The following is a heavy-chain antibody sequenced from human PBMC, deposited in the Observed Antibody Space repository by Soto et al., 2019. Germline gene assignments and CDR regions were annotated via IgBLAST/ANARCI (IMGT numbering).Heavy chain of an antibody. CDR2: ISGSDGST. CDR3: AKEYSSGWYYFDY. Sequence: PGGSLRLSCAASGFTFSSYAMSWVRQAPGKGLEWVSTISGSDGSTYYADSVKGRFTISRDNSKNTLYLQMNSLRAEDTAVYYCAKEYSSGWYYFDYRGQGTLVTVSS. V-gene: IGHV3-23*01. D-gene: IGHD6-19*01. CDR1: GFTFSSYA. J-gene: IGHJ4*02.